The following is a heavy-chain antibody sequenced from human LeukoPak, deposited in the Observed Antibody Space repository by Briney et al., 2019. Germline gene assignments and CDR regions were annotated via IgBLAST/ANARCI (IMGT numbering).Heavy chain of an antibody. D-gene: IGHD3-22*01. Sequence: GASVKVSCKASGYTFTGYYTHWVRQAPGQGLEWMGRINPNSGGTNYAQKFQGRVTMTRDTSISTAYMELSRLRSDDTAVYYCARAGYYYDSSGYYYVGVDYWGQGTLVTVSS. CDR3: ARAGYYYDSSGYYYVGVDY. V-gene: IGHV1-2*06. CDR2: INPNSGGT. J-gene: IGHJ4*02. CDR1: GYTFTGYY.